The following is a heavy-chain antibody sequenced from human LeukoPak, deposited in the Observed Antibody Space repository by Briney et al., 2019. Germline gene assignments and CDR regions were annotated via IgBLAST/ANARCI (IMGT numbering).Heavy chain of an antibody. V-gene: IGHV4-34*01. Sequence: SETLSLTCAVSGVSFDDYYWAWVRQTPGKGLEWIGEINHSGYTNDSPSLKSRVTLSIDTSRKQFSLNLRSVTVANAGTYYCTRMTTGHDYWGQGTLVTVSS. CDR2: INHSGYT. CDR3: TRMTTGHDY. D-gene: IGHD4-17*01. J-gene: IGHJ4*02. CDR1: GVSFDDYY.